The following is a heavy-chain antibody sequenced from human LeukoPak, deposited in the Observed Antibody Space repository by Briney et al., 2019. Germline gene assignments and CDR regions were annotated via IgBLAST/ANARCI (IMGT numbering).Heavy chain of an antibody. J-gene: IGHJ4*02. Sequence: ASVKVSCKASGYTFTDYYMRWVRQAPGQGLEWMGWINPNTGGTNYAQKFQGRVTMTRDTSISTAYMELSRLRSDDTAVYYCAREPIVGATTSFDYWGQGTLVTVSS. D-gene: IGHD1-26*01. V-gene: IGHV1-2*02. CDR3: AREPIVGATTSFDY. CDR1: GYTFTDYY. CDR2: INPNTGGT.